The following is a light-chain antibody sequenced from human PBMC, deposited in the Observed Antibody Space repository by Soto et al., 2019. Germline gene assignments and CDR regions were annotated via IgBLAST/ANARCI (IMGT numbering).Light chain of an antibody. V-gene: IGLV3-21*02. CDR2: DDR. J-gene: IGLJ3*02. Sequence: SYELTQPPSVSVAPGQTATMTCAGNNIGVKNVHWFQQKPGQAPVLVVYDDRDRPSGIPERFSGSNSGNTATLTISRVGAGDEADYYCQVWDSGSDHVVFGGGTKVTVL. CDR3: QVWDSGSDHVV. CDR1: NIGVKN.